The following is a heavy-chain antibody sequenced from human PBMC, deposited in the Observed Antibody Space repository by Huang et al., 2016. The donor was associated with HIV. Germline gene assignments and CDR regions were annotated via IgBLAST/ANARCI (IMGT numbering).Heavy chain of an antibody. Sequence: QVQLVQSGAEVKRPGASVKVSCRASGGTFSTNAVSWVRQAPGQGLEWRGGIISMFGTTNYAQRFQGKVTITADESSSTVYMELSSLGSEDTAVYYCARQPYCGGDCAHYYYFYMDVWGKGTTVTVSS. D-gene: IGHD2-21*02. CDR2: IISMFGTT. CDR3: ARQPYCGGDCAHYYYFYMDV. V-gene: IGHV1-69*13. CDR1: GGTFSTNA. J-gene: IGHJ6*03.